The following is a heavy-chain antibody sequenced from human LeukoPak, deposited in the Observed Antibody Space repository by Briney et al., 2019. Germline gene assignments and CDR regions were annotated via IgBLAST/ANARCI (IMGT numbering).Heavy chain of an antibody. CDR3: ARVGCSSTSCYGWFYYMDV. CDR2: IYTSGST. V-gene: IGHV4-61*02. CDR1: GGSISSGSYY. D-gene: IGHD2-2*01. Sequence: SETLSLTCTVSGGSISSGSYYWIWIGQPAGKGLEWIGRIYTSGSTNYNPSLKSRVTISVDTSKNQFSLKLSSVTAADTAVYYCARVGCSSTSCYGWFYYMDVWGKGTTVTVSS. J-gene: IGHJ6*03.